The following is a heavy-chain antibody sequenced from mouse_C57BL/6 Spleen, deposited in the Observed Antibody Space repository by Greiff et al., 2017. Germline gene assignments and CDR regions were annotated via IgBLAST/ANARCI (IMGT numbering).Heavy chain of an antibody. Sequence: VKLMESGPGLVAPSQSLSITCTVSGFSLTSYGVRWVRQPPGTGLEWLGVIWGDGSTNYPSAIISRLSISKDNSKSQVFLKLNRLQTGDTTTYYCAKEGTTVVEGPFAYWGQGTLVTVSA. CDR2: IWGDGST. CDR1: GFSLTSYG. D-gene: IGHD1-1*01. J-gene: IGHJ3*01. V-gene: IGHV2-3*01. CDR3: AKEGTTVVEGPFAY.